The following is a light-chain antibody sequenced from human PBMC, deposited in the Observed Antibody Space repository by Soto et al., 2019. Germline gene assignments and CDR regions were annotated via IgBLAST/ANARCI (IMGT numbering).Light chain of an antibody. J-gene: IGKJ2*01. Sequence: DIQMAQSPSSLSASVGDRVTSTCRASQSINTYLNWYQQKPGKAPNLLIYAASTLQSGVPSRFSGSGSGTDFTLTISSLQPEDFAIYYCQQSYSGPYTFGQGTNLDIK. CDR2: AAS. CDR3: QQSYSGPYT. V-gene: IGKV1-39*01. CDR1: QSINTY.